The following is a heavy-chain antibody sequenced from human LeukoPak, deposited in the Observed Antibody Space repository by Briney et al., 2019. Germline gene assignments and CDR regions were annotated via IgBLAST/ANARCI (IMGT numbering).Heavy chain of an antibody. Sequence: SETLPLTCTVSGGSISSYYWSWIRQPAGKGLEWIGRIYTSGSTNYNPSLKSRVTISVDKSKNQFSLKLSSVTAADTAVYYCARESSYYYDSSGYSGPGDAFDIWGQGTMVTVSS. V-gene: IGHV4-4*07. CDR2: IYTSGST. D-gene: IGHD3-22*01. J-gene: IGHJ3*02. CDR3: ARESSYYYDSSGYSGPGDAFDI. CDR1: GGSISSYY.